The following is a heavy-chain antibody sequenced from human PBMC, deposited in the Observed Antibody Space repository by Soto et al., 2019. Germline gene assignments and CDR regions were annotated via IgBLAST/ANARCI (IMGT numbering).Heavy chain of an antibody. J-gene: IGHJ4*02. CDR1: GFSFSISP. V-gene: IGHV3-33*08. CDR3: ARDGDVNTGFGKDY. Sequence: QVQLVESGGGVVQPGRSLRLSCAASGFSFSISPMHWVRQAPGKGLEWVAFIWHDGGNKFYAESVKGRFTISRDNSKNTLYLQMTSLSAEDTAMYYCARDGDVNTGFGKDYWGQGTLVTVSS. D-gene: IGHD3-16*01. CDR2: IWHDGGNK.